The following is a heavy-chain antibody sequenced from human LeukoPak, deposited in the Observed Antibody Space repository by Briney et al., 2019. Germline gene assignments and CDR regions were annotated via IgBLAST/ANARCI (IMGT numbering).Heavy chain of an antibody. D-gene: IGHD3-9*01. Sequence: SVKVSCKASGGTFSSYAISWVRQAPGQGLEWMGGIIPIFGTASYAQKFQGRVTITADESTSTAYMELSSLRSEDTAVYYCARVFYDILTGYYNWFDPWGQGTLVTVSS. J-gene: IGHJ5*02. CDR3: ARVFYDILTGYYNWFDP. CDR2: IIPIFGTA. V-gene: IGHV1-69*01. CDR1: GGTFSSYA.